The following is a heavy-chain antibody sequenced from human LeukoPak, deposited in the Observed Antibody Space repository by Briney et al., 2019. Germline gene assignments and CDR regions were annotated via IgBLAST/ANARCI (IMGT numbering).Heavy chain of an antibody. V-gene: IGHV3-30*02. D-gene: IGHD2-15*01. CDR1: GFTFSSYG. CDR2: IRGDGSNK. J-gene: IGHJ5*02. Sequence: GGSLRLSCAASGFTFSSYGMNWVRQAPGKGLEWVSFIRGDGSNKYYADSVKGRFTISRDNSKNTLYLQMNSLRAEGTAVYYCAKDWVGATARWFAPWGQGTLVTVSS. CDR3: AKDWVGATARWFAP.